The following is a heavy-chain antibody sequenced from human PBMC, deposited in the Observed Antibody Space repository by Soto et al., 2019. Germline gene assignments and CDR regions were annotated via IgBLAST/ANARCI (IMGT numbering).Heavy chain of an antibody. D-gene: IGHD4-4*01. V-gene: IGHV3-48*01. CDR2: ISSSSSTI. Sequence: GGSLILSCAASGFTFSSYSMNWVRQAPGKGLEWVSYISSSSSTIYYADSVKGRFTISRDNSQNTLYLQMNSLRAEDTAVYYCAKDMPAGSRDYSIVGYYGMDVWGQGTTVTVSS. CDR1: GFTFSSYS. J-gene: IGHJ6*02. CDR3: AKDMPAGSRDYSIVGYYGMDV.